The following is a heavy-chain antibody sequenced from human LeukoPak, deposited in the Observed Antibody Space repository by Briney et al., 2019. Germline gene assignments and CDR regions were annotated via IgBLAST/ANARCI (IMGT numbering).Heavy chain of an antibody. V-gene: IGHV4-59*01. CDR3: ARPARYCSGGSCWDS. J-gene: IGHJ4*02. D-gene: IGHD2-15*01. CDR2: IYYSGNT. CDR1: GDSIGSFY. Sequence: SETLSLTCTVSGDSIGSFYWSWMRQPPGKGLEWIGSIYYSGNTNYNPSLKSRVTISVDTSKNQFSLKLTSVTAADTAIYYCARPARYCSGGSCWDSWGQGTLVTVSS.